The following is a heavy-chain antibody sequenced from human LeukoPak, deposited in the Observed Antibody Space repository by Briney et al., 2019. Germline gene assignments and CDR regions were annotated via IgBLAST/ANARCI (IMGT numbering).Heavy chain of an antibody. J-gene: IGHJ3*02. V-gene: IGHV1-69*13. CDR2: IIPIFGTA. CDR3: ARDRFEDTAMVTRAFDI. Sequence: SVKVSCKASGGTFSSYAISWVRQAPGQGLEWMGGIIPIFGTANYAQKFQGRVTITADESTSTAYMELSSLRSEDTAVYYCARDRFEDTAMVTRAFDIWGQGTMVTVPS. D-gene: IGHD5-18*01. CDR1: GGTFSSYA.